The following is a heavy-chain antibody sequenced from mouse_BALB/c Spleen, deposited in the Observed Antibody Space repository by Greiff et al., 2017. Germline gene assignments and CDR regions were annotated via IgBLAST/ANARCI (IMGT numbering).Heavy chain of an antibody. CDR2: INPSNGGT. CDR3: TRTDYEEFAY. V-gene: IGHV1S81*02. Sequence: VKLMESGAELVKPGASVKLSCKASGYTFTSYYMYWVKQRPGQGLEWIGEINPSNGGTNFNEKFKSKATLTVDKSSSTAYMQLSSLTSEDSAVYYCTRTDYEEFAYWGQGTLVTVSA. J-gene: IGHJ3*01. D-gene: IGHD2-4*01. CDR1: GYTFTSYY.